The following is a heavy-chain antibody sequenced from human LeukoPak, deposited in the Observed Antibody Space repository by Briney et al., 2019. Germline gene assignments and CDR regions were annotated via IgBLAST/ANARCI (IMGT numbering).Heavy chain of an antibody. D-gene: IGHD4-17*01. CDR3: ARESLKVTTH. CDR1: GYTFTSYG. V-gene: IGHV1-18*01. CDR2: ISAYNGNT. J-gene: IGHJ4*02. Sequence: ASVKVSCKASGYTFTSYGISWVRQAPGQGLEWMGWISAYNGNTNYAQKLQGRVTMTRDTSTSTVYMELSSLRSEDTAVYYCARESLKVTTHWGQGTLVTVSS.